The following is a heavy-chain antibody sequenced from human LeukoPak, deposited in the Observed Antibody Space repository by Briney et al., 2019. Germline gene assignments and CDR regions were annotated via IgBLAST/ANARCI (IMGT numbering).Heavy chain of an antibody. V-gene: IGHV1-2*02. CDR3: ARHPYSGSYHFDY. Sequence: ASVKVSCKASGYIFTGYYMHWVRQPPGQGLEWMGWINPNSGGTNSAQKFQGRVTMTRDTSISTAYMELSRLTSDDTAVYYCARHPYSGSYHFDYWGQGTLVTVSS. CDR1: GYIFTGYY. J-gene: IGHJ4*02. CDR2: INPNSGGT. D-gene: IGHD1-26*01.